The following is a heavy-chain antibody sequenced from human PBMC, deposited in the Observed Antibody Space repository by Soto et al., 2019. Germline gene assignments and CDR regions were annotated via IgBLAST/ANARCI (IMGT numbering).Heavy chain of an antibody. CDR3: ARDLVVDSDFAY. CDR2: IYYSGNT. CDR1: GGSISSGSYY. D-gene: IGHD2-15*01. Sequence: QVQLQESGPGLVKPSQTLSLTCTVSGGSISSGSYYWSWIRQHPGKGLEWIAYIYYSGNTYHNPSLKSRITISLDMSKNQFSLKLSPVTAADTAVYYCARDLVVDSDFAYWGKGTLVTDSS. J-gene: IGHJ4*02. V-gene: IGHV4-31*03.